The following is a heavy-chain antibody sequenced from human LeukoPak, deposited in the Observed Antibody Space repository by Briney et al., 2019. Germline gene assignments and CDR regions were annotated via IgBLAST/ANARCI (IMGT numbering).Heavy chain of an antibody. CDR1: GGSISSHY. CDR2: IYHSGST. Sequence: SETLSLTCTVSGGSISSHYWTWIRQPPGKGLEWIGYIYHSGSTYYNPSLKSRVTISVDRSKNQFSLKLSSVTAADTAVYYCARASHDYVWGSYRLDAFDIWGQGTMVTVSS. V-gene: IGHV4-59*11. CDR3: ARASHDYVWGSYRLDAFDI. J-gene: IGHJ3*02. D-gene: IGHD3-16*02.